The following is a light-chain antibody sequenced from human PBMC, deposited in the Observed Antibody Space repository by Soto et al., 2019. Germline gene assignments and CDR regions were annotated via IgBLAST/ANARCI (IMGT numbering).Light chain of an antibody. CDR1: QGISSY. V-gene: IGKV1-8*01. J-gene: IGKJ1*01. Sequence: AIRMTQSPSSLSASTGDRVTITCRASQGISSYLAWYQQKPGKAPKLLIYAASTLQSGVPSRFSGSGSGTDFTLTISCLQSEDFATYYCHQYYSYPTFGQGTKLEIK. CDR3: HQYYSYPT. CDR2: AAS.